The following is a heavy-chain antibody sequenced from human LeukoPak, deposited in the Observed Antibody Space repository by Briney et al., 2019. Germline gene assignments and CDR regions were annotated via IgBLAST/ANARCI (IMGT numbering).Heavy chain of an antibody. CDR1: GGSISSSNYY. D-gene: IGHD3-10*01. J-gene: IGHJ3*02. V-gene: IGHV4-39*01. Sequence: SETLSLTCTVSGGSISSSNYYWGWIRQPPGKGLGWIGSISYSGSTYYNPSLKSRVTISVEASKNQFSLNLSSVTAADTAVYYCARSLGIIRAFDIWGQGTMVTVSP. CDR2: ISYSGST. CDR3: ARSLGIIRAFDI.